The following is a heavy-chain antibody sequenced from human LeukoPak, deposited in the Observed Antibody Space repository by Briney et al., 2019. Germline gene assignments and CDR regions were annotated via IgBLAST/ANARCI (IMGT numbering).Heavy chain of an antibody. D-gene: IGHD3-3*02. CDR3: VKEEGSPTFRYIDY. Sequence: GGSLRLSCAASGFTFSKYLMSWVRQAPGKGLEWVSGINGGGETTYYIASVKGRFTISRDNSKNTLSLQMDSLRVEDTAVYYRVKEEGSPTFRYIDYWGQGTLVTVSS. J-gene: IGHJ4*02. V-gene: IGHV3-23*01. CDR1: GFTFSKYL. CDR2: INGGGETT.